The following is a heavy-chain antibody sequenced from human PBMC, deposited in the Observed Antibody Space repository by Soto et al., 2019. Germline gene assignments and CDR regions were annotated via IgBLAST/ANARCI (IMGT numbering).Heavy chain of an antibody. J-gene: IGHJ4*02. CDR3: ARIRPSTMVRGLLYYFDY. D-gene: IGHD3-10*01. V-gene: IGHV2-70*11. CDR2: IDWDDDK. Sequence: SGPTLVNPTQTLTLTCTFSGFSLSTSGMCVSWIRQPPGKALEWLARIDWDDDKYYSTSLKTRLTISKDTSKNQVVLTMTNMDPVDTATYYCARIRPSTMVRGLLYYFDYWGQGTLVTVSS. CDR1: GFSLSTSGMC.